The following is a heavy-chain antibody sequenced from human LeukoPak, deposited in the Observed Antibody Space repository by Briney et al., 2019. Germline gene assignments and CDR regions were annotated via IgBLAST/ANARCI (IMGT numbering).Heavy chain of an antibody. D-gene: IGHD6-6*01. CDR2: IYPSGRT. CDR3: AREGQQLVPPLDP. J-gene: IGHJ5*02. CDR1: GGSISSGSHY. Sequence: SETLSLTCTVSGGSISSGSHYWSWIRQPAGKGLDWVGHIYPSGRTNYNPSLTSRVTIAIDTSKNQFSLKLSSVTAADSAVYFCAREGQQLVPPLDPWGQGTLVTVSS. V-gene: IGHV4-61*09.